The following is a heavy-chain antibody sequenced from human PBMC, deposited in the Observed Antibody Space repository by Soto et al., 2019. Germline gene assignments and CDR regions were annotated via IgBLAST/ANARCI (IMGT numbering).Heavy chain of an antibody. D-gene: IGHD3-3*01. CDR1: GFTFSSYG. V-gene: IGHV3-33*08. CDR2: IWYDGSNK. CDR3: ARDYLVGDFWSGYYDY. Sequence: GESLKISCAASGFTFSSYGMHWVRQAPGKGLEWVAVIWYDGSNKYYADSVKGRFTISRDNSKNTLYLQMNSLRAEDTAVYYCARDYLVGDFWSGYYDYWGQGTLVTVSS. J-gene: IGHJ4*02.